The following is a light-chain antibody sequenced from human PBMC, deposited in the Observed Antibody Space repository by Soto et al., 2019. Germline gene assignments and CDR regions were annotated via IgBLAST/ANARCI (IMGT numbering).Light chain of an antibody. CDR2: WAS. CDR1: QSVLYSSNNKNY. J-gene: IGKJ4*01. Sequence: DIVMTQSPDSLAVSLGERATINCKSSQSVLYSSNNKNYLAWYQQKPGQPPKLLIYWASTRESGVPDRFSGSGSGTDFTLTIGSLQAEDVAVYYCQQYYSTPLTFGGWTKVEIK. CDR3: QQYYSTPLT. V-gene: IGKV4-1*01.